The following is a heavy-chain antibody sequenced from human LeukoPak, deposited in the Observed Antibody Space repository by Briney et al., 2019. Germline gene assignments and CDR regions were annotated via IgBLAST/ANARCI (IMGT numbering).Heavy chain of an antibody. Sequence: ASVKVSCKISRYTLFQSSIHWVRQAPGKGLEWMGGVDSEDNEVLYAQMFKGTVTMTEDRTTDTASMESRSLSSEDSAIYYCATERSSGSPFFDSWGQGTLVTVSS. V-gene: IGHV1-24*01. J-gene: IGHJ4*02. CDR2: VDSEDNEV. D-gene: IGHD2-15*01. CDR1: RYTLFQSS. CDR3: ATERSSGSPFFDS.